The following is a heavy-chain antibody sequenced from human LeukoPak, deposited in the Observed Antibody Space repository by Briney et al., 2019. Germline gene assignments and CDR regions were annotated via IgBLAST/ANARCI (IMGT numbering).Heavy chain of an antibody. D-gene: IGHD2/OR15-2a*01. Sequence: PSETLSLTCTVSGGSISSGSYYWNWIRQPAGKGLERIGYIYYSGSTNYNPSLKSRVTISVDTSKNQVSLKLSSVTAADTAIYYCARDPKYSYYFDYWGQGSLVTVSS. J-gene: IGHJ4*02. CDR1: GGSISSGSYY. CDR2: IYYSGST. V-gene: IGHV4-61*10. CDR3: ARDPKYSYYFDY.